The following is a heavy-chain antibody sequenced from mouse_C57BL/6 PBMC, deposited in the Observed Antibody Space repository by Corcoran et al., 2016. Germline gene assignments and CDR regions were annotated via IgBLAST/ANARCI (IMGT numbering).Heavy chain of an antibody. Sequence: EVQLQQSGPELVKPGASVKISCKASGYTFTDYNMNWVKLSHGKSLEWIGDINPNNGGTSYNQKFNGKSTLTVDKSSSTAYMELRSLTSEDSAVYYCSRDYYGSILFAYWGQGTLVTFSA. J-gene: IGHJ3*01. D-gene: IGHD1-1*01. CDR2: INPNNGGT. V-gene: IGHV1-26*01. CDR3: SRDYYGSILFAY. CDR1: GYTFTDYN.